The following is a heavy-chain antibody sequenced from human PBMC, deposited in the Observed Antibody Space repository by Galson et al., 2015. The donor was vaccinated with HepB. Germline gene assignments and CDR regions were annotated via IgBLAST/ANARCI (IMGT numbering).Heavy chain of an antibody. CDR2: IYYSGST. Sequence: SETLSLTCTVSGGSVSSGSYYWSWIRQPPGKGLEWIGYIYYSGSTNYNPSLKSRVTISVDTSKNQFSLKLSSVTAADTAVYYCARWAIFGVVTNFDYWGQGTLVTVSS. V-gene: IGHV4-61*01. D-gene: IGHD3-3*01. CDR1: GGSVSSGSYY. J-gene: IGHJ4*02. CDR3: ARWAIFGVVTNFDY.